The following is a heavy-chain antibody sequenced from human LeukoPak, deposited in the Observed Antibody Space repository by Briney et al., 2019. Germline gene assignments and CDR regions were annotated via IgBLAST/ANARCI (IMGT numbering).Heavy chain of an antibody. V-gene: IGHV4-59*01. D-gene: IGHD5-24*01. CDR3: ARGERNWYFDL. Sequence: SETLSLTCTVSGGSISSYYWSWIRQPPGKGLEWIGYIYYSGSTNYNPSLKSRVTISVDTSKNQFSLKLSSVTAADTAVYYCARGERNWYFDLWGRGTLVTVSS. CDR2: IYYSGST. J-gene: IGHJ2*01. CDR1: GGSISSYY.